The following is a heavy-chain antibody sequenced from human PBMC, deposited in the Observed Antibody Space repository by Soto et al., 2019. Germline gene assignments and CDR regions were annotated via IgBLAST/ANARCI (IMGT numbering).Heavy chain of an antibody. D-gene: IGHD6-6*01. J-gene: IGHJ5*02. Sequence: EVQLLESGGGLVQPGGSLRLSCAASGFTFSSYAMTWVRQAPGKVLEWVSAIFGSGDRTYYADSVEGRFTISRDNSRNTLYLQMNSLRAEDTAVYYCVKERAARTFGWFDPWGQGTLVTVSS. CDR3: VKERAARTFGWFDP. CDR2: IFGSGDRT. CDR1: GFTFSSYA. V-gene: IGHV3-23*01.